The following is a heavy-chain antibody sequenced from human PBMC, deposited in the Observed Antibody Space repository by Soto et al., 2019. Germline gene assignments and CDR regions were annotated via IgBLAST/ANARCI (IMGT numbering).Heavy chain of an antibody. D-gene: IGHD3-10*01. CDR3: ATPTPLRGAMITNINFDF. Sequence: GGSLRLSCAASGFTFSNYAMTWVRQAPGKGLEWVSGLNGSGGSTSSADSVKGRFAISRDNSKNTLYLQMNNLRDGATAVYYCATPTPLRGAMITNINFDFWGQGTPVTVSS. J-gene: IGHJ4*02. CDR1: GFTFSNYA. CDR2: LNGSGGST. V-gene: IGHV3-23*01.